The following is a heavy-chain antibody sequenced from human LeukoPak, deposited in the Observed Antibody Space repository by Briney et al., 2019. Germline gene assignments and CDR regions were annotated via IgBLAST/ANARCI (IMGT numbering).Heavy chain of an antibody. CDR2: INPSGGST. CDR1: GYTFTSYY. Sequence: ASVKVSCKASGYTFTSYYMHWVRQAPGQGLEWMGIINPSGGSTIYAQKFQGRVTMTRDTSTSTVYMELSSLRSEDTAVYYCAKAANKRITMIVVVITTHTSPTLGWFDPWGQGTLVTVSS. J-gene: IGHJ5*02. D-gene: IGHD3-22*01. CDR3: AKAANKRITMIVVVITTHTSPTLGWFDP. V-gene: IGHV1-46*01.